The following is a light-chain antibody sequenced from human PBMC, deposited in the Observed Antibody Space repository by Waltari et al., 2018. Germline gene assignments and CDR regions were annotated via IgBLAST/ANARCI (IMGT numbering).Light chain of an antibody. CDR3: CSYAGTYTPL. V-gene: IGLV2-11*02. J-gene: IGLJ2*01. CDR2: DVT. Sequence: QSALTQPRSVSGSPGQSVAISCTGTSSDVGGYNHVSWYPQYPGPAPKLIIYDVTKRPSGVPDRFSGSKSGNTASLTISGLQAEDEADYYCCSYAGTYTPLFGGGTKLTVL. CDR1: SSDVGGYNH.